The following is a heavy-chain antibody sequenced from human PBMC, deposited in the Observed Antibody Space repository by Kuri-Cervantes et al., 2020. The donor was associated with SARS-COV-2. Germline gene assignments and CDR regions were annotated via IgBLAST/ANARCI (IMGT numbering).Heavy chain of an antibody. V-gene: IGHV3-30-3*01. CDR3: ARALTSGYYYYGMDV. Sequence: GSLRLPCAAPGFTFSSYAMHWVRQAPGKGLEWVAVISYDGSNKYYADSVRGRFTISRDNSKNTLYLQMNSLRAEDTAVYYCARALTSGYYYYGMDVWGQGTTVTVSS. D-gene: IGHD2-2*01. CDR1: GFTFSSYA. J-gene: IGHJ6*02. CDR2: ISYDGSNK.